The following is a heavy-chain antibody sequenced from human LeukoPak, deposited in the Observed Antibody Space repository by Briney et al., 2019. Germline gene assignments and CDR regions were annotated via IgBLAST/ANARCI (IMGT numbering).Heavy chain of an antibody. CDR3: ARDRNIVVVPAAMNYYYHMDV. CDR1: GGSISSYY. D-gene: IGHD2-2*01. CDR2: IYTSGST. V-gene: IGHV4-4*07. Sequence: SETLSLTCTVSGGSISSYYWSWIRQPAGKGLEWIGRIYTSGSTNYNPSLKSRVTMSVDTSKNQFSLKLSSVTAADTAVYYCARDRNIVVVPAAMNYYYHMDVWGKGTTVTISS. J-gene: IGHJ6*03.